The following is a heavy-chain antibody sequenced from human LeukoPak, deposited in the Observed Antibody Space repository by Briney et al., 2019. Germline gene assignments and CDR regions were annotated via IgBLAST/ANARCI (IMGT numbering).Heavy chain of an antibody. V-gene: IGHV3-33*01. CDR2: IWYDGSYK. D-gene: IGHD1-26*01. J-gene: IGHJ4*02. CDR1: GFTFSSYG. Sequence: GRSLRLSCAASGFTFSSYGTHWVRQAPGKGLEWVAVIWYDGSYKYYADSVKGRFTISRDNSENTLSLEMNSLRAEDTAVYYCARLVGARGGYFDPWGQGTQVTVSS. CDR3: ARLVGARGGYFDP.